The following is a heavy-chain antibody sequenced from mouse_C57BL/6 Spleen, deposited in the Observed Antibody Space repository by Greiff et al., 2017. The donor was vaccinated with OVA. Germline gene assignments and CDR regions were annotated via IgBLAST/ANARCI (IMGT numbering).Heavy chain of an antibody. D-gene: IGHD2-3*01. J-gene: IGHJ3*01. V-gene: IGHV1-15*01. CDR3: TRYDGYPWFAY. CDR1: GYTFTDYE. Sequence: QVQLQQSGAELVRPGASVTLSCKASGYTFTDYEMPWVKQTPVHGLEWIGAIDSETGGTAYNQKFKGKAILTADKSSSTAYMELRSLTSDDATVNYCTRYDGYPWFAYWGQGTLVTVSA. CDR2: IDSETGGT.